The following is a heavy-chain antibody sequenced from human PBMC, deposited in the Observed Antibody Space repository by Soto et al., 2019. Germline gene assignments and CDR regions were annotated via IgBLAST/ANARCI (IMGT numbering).Heavy chain of an antibody. CDR1: GGSVSTNSFS. D-gene: IGHD3-22*01. CDR3: ARGMFYSDGSNYSPFEY. Sequence: PSETLSLTCTVSGGSVSTNSFSWFWIRQSPGKALEWIGWISHTGSSNYNPSFKNRVTTSINASENQFSLSLRSVTAADTALYYCARGMFYSDGSNYSPFEYWG. V-gene: IGHV4-61*01. J-gene: IGHJ4*01. CDR2: ISHTGSS.